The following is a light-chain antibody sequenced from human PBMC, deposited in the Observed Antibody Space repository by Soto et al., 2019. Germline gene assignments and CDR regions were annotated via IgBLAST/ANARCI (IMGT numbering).Light chain of an antibody. J-gene: IGKJ2*01. CDR2: KVS. CDR3: MQGTHWPPYT. Sequence: DVVMTQSPLSLPVTLGQPASISCRSSQSLAYSDGNTYLNWFQQRPCQSPRRLIYKVSNRDSGVPDRFSGSGSATDFTLKISRVEAEDVGVYYCMQGTHWPPYTFGQGSKLEIK. CDR1: QSLAYSDGNTY. V-gene: IGKV2-30*01.